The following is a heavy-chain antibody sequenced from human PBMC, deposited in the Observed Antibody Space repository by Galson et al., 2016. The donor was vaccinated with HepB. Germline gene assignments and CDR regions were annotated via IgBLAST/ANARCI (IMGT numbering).Heavy chain of an antibody. V-gene: IGHV4-59*12. CDR1: GGSITNFY. CDR3: ATSSTAVAARGLDY. Sequence: SETLSLTCSVSGGSITNFYWSWIRQSPGEGLEWIGDFYYSGSANYNPSLKSRASISLATSNSQFHLELSSVTTADTAIYYCATSSTAVAARGLDYWGQGTLVVVSS. CDR2: FYYSGSA. J-gene: IGHJ4*02. D-gene: IGHD6-19*01.